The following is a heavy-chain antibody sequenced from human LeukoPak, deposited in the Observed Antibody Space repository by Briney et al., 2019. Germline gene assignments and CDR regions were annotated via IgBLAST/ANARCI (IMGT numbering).Heavy chain of an antibody. Sequence: GGSLRLSCAASGFTSSMYAMNWVRQAPGKGLEWVSGISGSGGSTNYADSVEGRFTISRDNSNNTLYLQMNSLRAEDTAVYYCAKDARRDGYSYDYWGQGTLVTVSS. J-gene: IGHJ4*02. CDR1: GFTSSMYA. V-gene: IGHV3-23*01. D-gene: IGHD5-24*01. CDR2: ISGSGGST. CDR3: AKDARRDGYSYDY.